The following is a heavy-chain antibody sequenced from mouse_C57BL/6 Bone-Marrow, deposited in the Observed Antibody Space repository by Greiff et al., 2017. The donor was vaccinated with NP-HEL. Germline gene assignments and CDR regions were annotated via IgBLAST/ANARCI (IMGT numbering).Heavy chain of an antibody. CDR1: GFNIKDYY. Sequence: VQLQQSGAELVKPGASVKLSCTASGFNIKDYYMHWVKQRTEQGLEWIGRIDPEDGDTKYAPKFQGKATITADTSSNTAYLQLSSLTSEDTAVYYCASYGNYGAMDYWGQGTAVTVSA. CDR3: ASYGNYGAMDY. V-gene: IGHV14-2*01. CDR2: IDPEDGDT. D-gene: IGHD2-1*01. J-gene: IGHJ4*01.